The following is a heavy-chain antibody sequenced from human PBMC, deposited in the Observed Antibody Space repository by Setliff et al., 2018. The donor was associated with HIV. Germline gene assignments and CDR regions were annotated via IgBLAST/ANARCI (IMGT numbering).Heavy chain of an antibody. V-gene: IGHV4-59*11. CDR3: ARESVAVAVGWFDP. CDR2: VYYSGIT. Sequence: PSETLSLTCSVSGGSISSHYWSWIRQPPGKGLEWIGYVYYSGITNYNASLKSRVTISVDTSKNQFSLKLSSVTAADTAVYYCARESVAVAVGWFDPWGQGTLVTVSS. D-gene: IGHD6-19*01. CDR1: GGSISSHY. J-gene: IGHJ5*02.